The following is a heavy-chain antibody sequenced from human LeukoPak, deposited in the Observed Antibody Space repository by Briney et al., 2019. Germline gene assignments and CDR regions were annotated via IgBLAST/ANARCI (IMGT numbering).Heavy chain of an antibody. D-gene: IGHD6-13*01. CDR3: ARVGAAAGTPDY. CDR1: GGSISSYY. J-gene: IGHJ4*02. V-gene: IGHV4-59*01. CDR2: IYYSGST. Sequence: SETLSPTCTVSGGSISSYYWSWIRQPPGKGLEWIGYIYYSGSTNYNPSLKSRVTISVDTSKNQFSLKLSSVTAADTAVYYCARVGAAAGTPDYWGQGTLVTVSS.